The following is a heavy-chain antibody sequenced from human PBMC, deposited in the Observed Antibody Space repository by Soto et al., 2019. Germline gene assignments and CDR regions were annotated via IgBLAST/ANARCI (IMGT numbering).Heavy chain of an antibody. CDR3: ARPQITVTTVFPPDDYYYYYGMDV. J-gene: IGHJ6*02. CDR2: IYYSGST. V-gene: IGHV4-39*01. CDR1: GGSISSSSYY. Sequence: SETLSLTCTVSGGSISSSSYYWGWIRQPPGKGLEWIGSIYYSGSTYYNPSLKSRVTISVDTSKNQFSLKLSSVTAADTAVYYCARPQITVTTVFPPDDYYYYYGMDVWGQGTTVTVSS. D-gene: IGHD4-4*01.